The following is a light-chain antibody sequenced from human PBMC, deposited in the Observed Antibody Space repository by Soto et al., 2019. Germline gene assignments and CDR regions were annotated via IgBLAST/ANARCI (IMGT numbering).Light chain of an antibody. CDR1: QRINNK. V-gene: IGKV3D-15*01. J-gene: IGKJ1*01. Sequence: EIVMTQSPATLSVSPGERVTLSCRASQRINNKLAWYQQKRGQAPRLLIYGASSRATGIPDRFSGSGSGTEFTLTISSLQSEDFALYYCQQYNDWPLTFGQGTKVDIK. CDR3: QQYNDWPLT. CDR2: GAS.